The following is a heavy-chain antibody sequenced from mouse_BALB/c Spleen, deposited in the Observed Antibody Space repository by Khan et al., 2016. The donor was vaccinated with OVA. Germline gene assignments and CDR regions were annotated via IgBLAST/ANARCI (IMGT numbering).Heavy chain of an antibody. Sequence: EVELVESGGGLVQPGGSRKLSCAASGFTFSSFGMHWVRQAPEKGLEWVAYISSGNTIYSADTVMGRFTISRDNPNTTLFLQLPSLRSYDKAMYYCLRKNIYYYGSSYDYAMDYWGQGTSVTVSS. CDR2: ISSGNTI. J-gene: IGHJ4*01. CDR3: LRKNIYYYGSSYDYAMDY. CDR1: GFTFSSFG. V-gene: IGHV5-17*02. D-gene: IGHD1-1*01.